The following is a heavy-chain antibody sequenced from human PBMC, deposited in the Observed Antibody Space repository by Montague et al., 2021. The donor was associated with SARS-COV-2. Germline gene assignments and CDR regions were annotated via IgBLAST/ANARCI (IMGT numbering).Heavy chain of an antibody. V-gene: IGHV2-70*01. D-gene: IGHD6-19*01. CDR2: IDWDDDT. J-gene: IGHJ2*01. Sequence: PALVKPTQTLTLTCTFSGFSVSTSGLCVSWIRQPPGKALEWLALIDWDDDTYYSTSLKTRLAISKDTSKNQVVLTMTGMDPVDTGTYYCARIPEYSSGGGPDWYFELWGRGTLGTVSS. CDR3: ARIPEYSSGGGPDWYFEL. CDR1: GFSVSTSGLC.